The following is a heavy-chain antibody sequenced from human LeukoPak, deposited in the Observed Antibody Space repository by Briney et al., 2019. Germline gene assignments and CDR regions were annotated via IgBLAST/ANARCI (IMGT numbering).Heavy chain of an antibody. Sequence: GGSPRLSCAASGFTFSSYAMSWVRQAPGKGLEWVSAISGSGGSTYYADSVKGRFTISRDNSKNTLYLQMNSLRAEDTAVYYCATHQTGLPRNWGQGTLVTVSS. CDR2: ISGSGGST. D-gene: IGHD2-15*01. CDR3: ATHQTGLPRN. V-gene: IGHV3-23*01. CDR1: GFTFSSYA. J-gene: IGHJ4*02.